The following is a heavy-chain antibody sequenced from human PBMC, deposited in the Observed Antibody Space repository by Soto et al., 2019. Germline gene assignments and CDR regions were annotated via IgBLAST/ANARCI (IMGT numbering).Heavy chain of an antibody. V-gene: IGHV3-30*18. Sequence: QVQLVESGGGVVQPGRSLRLSCAASGFIFSSYGMHWVRQAPGKGLEWVAVISYDGSNKYYADTVKGRFTISRDNSKNTRYLQMNSLRAEDTAVYYCAKGSTAMTYVDYWGQGTLVTVSS. CDR3: AKGSTAMTYVDY. J-gene: IGHJ4*02. CDR1: GFIFSSYG. CDR2: ISYDGSNK. D-gene: IGHD5-18*01.